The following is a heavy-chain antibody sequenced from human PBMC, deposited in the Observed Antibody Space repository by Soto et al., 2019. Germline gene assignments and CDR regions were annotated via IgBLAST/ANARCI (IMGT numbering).Heavy chain of an antibody. CDR1: GFTFGNYA. CDR3: AKKSRGSLTLPALYYFDY. V-gene: IGHV3-23*01. Sequence: EVQLLESGGGLVQPGGSLRLSCAASGFTFGNYAFSWVRQAPGKGLEWVSVISGGGDATYYPDSVKGRFTTSRDNSKNTVYLLMNSLRAEDTAVYYCAKKSRGSLTLPALYYFDYWGQGTLVTVSS. D-gene: IGHD2-15*01. CDR2: ISGGGDAT. J-gene: IGHJ4*02.